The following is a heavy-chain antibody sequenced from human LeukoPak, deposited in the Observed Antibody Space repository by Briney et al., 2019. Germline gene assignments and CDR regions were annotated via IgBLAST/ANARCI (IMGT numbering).Heavy chain of an antibody. J-gene: IGHJ4*02. CDR1: AFTFAAKS. V-gene: IGHV3-43*02. CDR2: INGDGYT. CDR3: AKDIGGGLLEY. D-gene: IGHD2-15*01. Sequence: GRSLRLSSVPSAFTFAAKSMHWDRHVERDGMEWVFLINGDGYTNYAASVSGRFTVSRDNRKNSLYLQMSSLRPEDSALYYCAKDIGGGLLEYWGQGTLVTVSS.